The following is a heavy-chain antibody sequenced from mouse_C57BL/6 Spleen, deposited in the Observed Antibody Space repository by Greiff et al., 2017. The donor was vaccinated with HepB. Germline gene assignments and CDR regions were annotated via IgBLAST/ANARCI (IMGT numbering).Heavy chain of an antibody. D-gene: IGHD2-4*01. J-gene: IGHJ2*01. V-gene: IGHV5-17*01. Sequence: EVKLMESGGGLVKPGGSLKLSCAASGFTFSDYGLHWVRQAPEKGLEWVAYISSGSSTIYYADTVKGRFTISRDNAKNTLFLQMTSLRSEDTAMYYCARGGDYPDYWGQGTTLTVSS. CDR3: ARGGDYPDY. CDR1: GFTFSDYG. CDR2: ISSGSSTI.